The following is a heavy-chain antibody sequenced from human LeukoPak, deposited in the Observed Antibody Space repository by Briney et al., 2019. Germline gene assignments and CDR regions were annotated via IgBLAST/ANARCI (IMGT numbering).Heavy chain of an antibody. CDR2: ISSSSSYI. Sequence: PGGSLRLSCEASGFTFSNAWMNWVRQAPGKGLEWVSSISSSSSYIYYADSVKGRFTISRDNAKNSLYLQMNSLRAEDTAVYYCASGYYDFWSGYSPYYYYGMDVWGKGTTVTVSS. CDR3: ASGYYDFWSGYSPYYYYGMDV. V-gene: IGHV3-21*01. D-gene: IGHD3-3*01. J-gene: IGHJ6*04. CDR1: GFTFSNAW.